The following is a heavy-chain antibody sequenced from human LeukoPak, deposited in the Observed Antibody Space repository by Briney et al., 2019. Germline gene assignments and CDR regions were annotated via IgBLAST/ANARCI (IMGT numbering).Heavy chain of an antibody. Sequence: GESLKISCKGSQFSFTSYWIGWVRQMPGKGLEWVGIIYPGDSDTRYSPSFQGQVTISADKSINTAYLQWSSLKVSDTAIYYCARKYSGYDYWGQGTLDTVSS. CDR2: IYPGDSDT. V-gene: IGHV5-51*01. J-gene: IGHJ4*02. CDR3: ARKYSGYDY. CDR1: QFSFTSYW. D-gene: IGHD5-12*01.